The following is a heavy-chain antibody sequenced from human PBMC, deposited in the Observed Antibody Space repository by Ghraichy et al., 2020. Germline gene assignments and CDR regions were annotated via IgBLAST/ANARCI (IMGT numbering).Heavy chain of an antibody. Sequence: SETLSLTCAVSGGPIGDNNWWTWVRQPPGKGLEWIGEIWSSGTPNYNPSLKSRVTMSVGKSKNQFSLKLSSVTATDTAVYYCARDTSGWKESYSWGQGTLVTVSS. CDR1: GGPIGDNNW. CDR3: ARDTSGWKESYS. V-gene: IGHV4-4*02. J-gene: IGHJ4*02. CDR2: IWSSGTP. D-gene: IGHD6-19*01.